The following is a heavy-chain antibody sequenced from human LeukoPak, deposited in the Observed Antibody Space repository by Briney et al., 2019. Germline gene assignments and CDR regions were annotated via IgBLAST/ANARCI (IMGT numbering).Heavy chain of an antibody. CDR2: IHYSGTT. CDR1: GGSISSGAYS. CDR3: VRFRDTADN. D-gene: IGHD5-18*01. J-gene: IGHJ4*02. V-gene: IGHV4-31*03. Sequence: PSETLSLTCTVSGGSISSGAYSWSWIRQHPGKGLVWIGYIHYSGTTYYNPSLKSRVTISVDTSKNQFSLKLSSVTAADTAVYYCVRFRDTADNWGQGTLVTVSS.